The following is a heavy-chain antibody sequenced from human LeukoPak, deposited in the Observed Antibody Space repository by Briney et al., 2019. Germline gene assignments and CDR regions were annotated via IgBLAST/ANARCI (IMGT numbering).Heavy chain of an antibody. Sequence: GGSLRLSCAASGFTFSSYAMSWVRQAPGKGLEWVSAISGSGGSTYYADSVKGRFTISRDNSKNTLYLQMNSLRAEDTAVYYCVRSAFLTTEFYFDYWGHGTLVTVSS. CDR2: ISGSGGST. CDR1: GFTFSSYA. V-gene: IGHV3-23*01. D-gene: IGHD4-11*01. CDR3: VRSAFLTTEFYFDY. J-gene: IGHJ4*01.